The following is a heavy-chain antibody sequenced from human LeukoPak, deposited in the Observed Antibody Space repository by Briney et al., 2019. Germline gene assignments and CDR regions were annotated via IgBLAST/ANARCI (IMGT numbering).Heavy chain of an antibody. Sequence: PGGSLRLSCAASGFTFDDYAMHWVRQAPGKGLEWVSGISWSSGSIGYADSVKGRFTISRDNAKNSLYLQMNSLRAEDTALYYCAKDLLLQQLVEGPLAVDYWGQGTLVTVSS. D-gene: IGHD6-13*01. J-gene: IGHJ4*02. V-gene: IGHV3-9*01. CDR3: AKDLLLQQLVEGPLAVDY. CDR2: ISWSSGSI. CDR1: GFTFDDYA.